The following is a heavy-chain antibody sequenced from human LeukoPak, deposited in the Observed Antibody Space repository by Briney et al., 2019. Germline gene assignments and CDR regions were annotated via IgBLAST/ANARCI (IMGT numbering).Heavy chain of an antibody. J-gene: IGHJ5*02. V-gene: IGHV3-21*01. CDR3: ARDSSIQSLDP. CDR1: GFTFSTYS. CDR2: ITSSSTYI. D-gene: IGHD2-2*01. Sequence: GGSLRLSCAASGFTFSTYSMNWVRQAAGKGLEWGSSITSSSTYIYYADSVKGRFAISRDNAKNSLYLQMNSLRAEDTAVYYCARDSSIQSLDPWGQGTLVTVSS.